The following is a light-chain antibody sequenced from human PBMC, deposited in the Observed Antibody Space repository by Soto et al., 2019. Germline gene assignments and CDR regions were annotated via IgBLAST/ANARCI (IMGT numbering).Light chain of an antibody. CDR1: QSVSSSY. V-gene: IGKV3-20*01. CDR2: GAS. CDR3: QHYNSYSEA. Sequence: EIVMTQSPGTLSLSPGERPTLPCRASQSVSSSYLAWYQQKPGQAPRLLIYGASSRATGIPDRFSGSGSGTDFTLTISSLQPDDFATYYCQHYNSYSEAFGQGTKVDI. J-gene: IGKJ1*01.